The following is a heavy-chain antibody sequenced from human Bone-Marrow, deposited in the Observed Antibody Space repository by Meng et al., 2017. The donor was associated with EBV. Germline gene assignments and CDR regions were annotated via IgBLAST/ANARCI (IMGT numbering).Heavy chain of an antibody. CDR1: GGSSRSSNW. CDR2: IYHSGST. Sequence: QELHQESGPGRVKPSGTLCLTCAVSGGSSRSSNWWSSVRQRPGKGLEWIGEIYHSGSTNYNPSLKSRVTISVDKSKNQFSLKLSSVTAADTAVYYCARGRYSGSYDYWGQGTLVTVSS. D-gene: IGHD1-26*01. J-gene: IGHJ4*02. CDR3: ARGRYSGSYDY. V-gene: IGHV4-4*02.